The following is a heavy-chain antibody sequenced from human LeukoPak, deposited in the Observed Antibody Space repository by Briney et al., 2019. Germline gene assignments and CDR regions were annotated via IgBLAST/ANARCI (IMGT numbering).Heavy chain of an antibody. V-gene: IGHV3-66*01. CDR2: VYSDGRT. Sequence: GGSLRLSCAASGFIVTGNYMSWVRQAPGQGLEWVSVVYSDGRTSYPDSVKGRFTISRDNSRNTLYLQMTSLRAEDSAVYYCARAQPNADGDPTLFDRWGQGTLVTVSS. J-gene: IGHJ4*02. CDR1: GFIVTGNY. CDR3: ARAQPNADGDPTLFDR. D-gene: IGHD4-17*01.